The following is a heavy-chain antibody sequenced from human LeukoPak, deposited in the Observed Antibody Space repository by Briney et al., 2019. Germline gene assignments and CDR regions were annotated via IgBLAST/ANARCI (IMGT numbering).Heavy chain of an antibody. J-gene: IGHJ5*02. Sequence: GESLKISCKGSGYTXTSYWIGWVRXMPXXXLEWMGIICPGDSGTRYSPSFQGQVTISADKSISTAYLQWSSLKASDTAMYYCARTRSGYSGSWFDPWGQGTLVTVSS. V-gene: IGHV5-51*01. CDR3: ARTRSGYSGSWFDP. CDR2: ICPGDSGT. D-gene: IGHD3-3*01. CDR1: GYTXTSYW.